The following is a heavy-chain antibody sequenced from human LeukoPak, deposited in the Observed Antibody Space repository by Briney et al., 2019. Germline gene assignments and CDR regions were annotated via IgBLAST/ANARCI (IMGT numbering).Heavy chain of an antibody. CDR3: ARERWELGRFDY. CDR1: GFTFSSYA. CDR2: ISYDGSNK. J-gene: IGHJ4*02. V-gene: IGHV3-30*04. Sequence: GGSLRLSCAASGFTFSSYAMHWVRQAPGKGLEWVAVISYDGSNKYYADSVKGRFTISRDNSKNTLYLQMNSLRAEDTAVYYCARERWELGRFDYWGQGTLVTVSS. D-gene: IGHD1-26*01.